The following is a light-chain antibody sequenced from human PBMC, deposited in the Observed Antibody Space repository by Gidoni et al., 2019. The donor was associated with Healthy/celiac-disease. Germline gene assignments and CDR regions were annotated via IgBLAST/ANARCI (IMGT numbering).Light chain of an antibody. J-gene: IGKJ1*01. CDR2: GAS. V-gene: IGKV3-20*01. CDR3: QQYGSSQGWT. Sequence: EMVLTQSPRTLSLSPGARATLSCRASQSVSSSYLAWYQQKPGQAPRLLIYGASRRAPGIPDRFSGSGSGTDFTLTIRRLEPEDYAVYYCQQYGSSQGWTCXQXAKVEIK. CDR1: QSVSSSY.